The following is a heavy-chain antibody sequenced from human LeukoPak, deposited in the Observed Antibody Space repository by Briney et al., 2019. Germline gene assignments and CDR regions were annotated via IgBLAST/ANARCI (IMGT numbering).Heavy chain of an antibody. V-gene: IGHV3-15*01. CDR1: GFTFSNAW. CDR2: IKSRTDGGTT. Sequence: GGSLRLSCAASGFTFSNAWMSWVRQAPGKGLEWVGRIKSRTDGGTTDYAAPVKGRFTISRDDSKNTLYLQMNSLKTEDTAVYYCTTGYSSSWPSPYFDYWGQGTLVTVSS. D-gene: IGHD6-13*01. CDR3: TTGYSSSWPSPYFDY. J-gene: IGHJ4*02.